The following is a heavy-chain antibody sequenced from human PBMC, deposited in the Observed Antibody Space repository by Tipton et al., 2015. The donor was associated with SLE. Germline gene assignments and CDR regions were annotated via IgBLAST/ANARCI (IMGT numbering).Heavy chain of an antibody. CDR2: ISYDGSNK. V-gene: IGHV3-30*04. CDR1: GFTFSSYA. CDR3: AKDMVATILGPFDY. J-gene: IGHJ4*02. D-gene: IGHD5-12*01. Sequence: RSLRLSCAASGFTFSSYAMHWVRQAPGKGLEWVAVISYDGSNKYYADSVKGRFTISRDNSKNTLYLQMNSLRAEDTAVYYCAKDMVATILGPFDYWGQGTLVTVSS.